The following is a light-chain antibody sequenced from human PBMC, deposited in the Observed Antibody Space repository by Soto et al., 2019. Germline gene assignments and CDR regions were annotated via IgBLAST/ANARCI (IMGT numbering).Light chain of an antibody. CDR3: SAWDDSQSGVL. Sequence: QSVLTQPPSASGTPGQRVTISCSGSSSNIGSNSVYWYQQLPGTAPKLLIYSNHQRPSGVPDRFSGSKSGTSASLAISGLRSEDEANYYCSAWDDSQSGVLFGGGTKLTVL. J-gene: IGLJ2*01. V-gene: IGLV1-47*02. CDR2: SNH. CDR1: SSNIGSNS.